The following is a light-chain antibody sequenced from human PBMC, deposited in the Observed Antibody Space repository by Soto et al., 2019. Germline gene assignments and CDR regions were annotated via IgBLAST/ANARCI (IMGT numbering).Light chain of an antibody. CDR2: YDD. Sequence: QSVLTQPPSVSEAPRQRVTISCSGSRSNIGNNAVSWYQQLPGKAPKLLIYYDDLLPSGVSDRFSGSKSGTSASLAISGLESEDVADYDCAAWDDSRNGRVFGGGTKLTVL. CDR3: AAWDDSRNGRV. CDR1: RSNIGNNA. V-gene: IGLV1-36*01. J-gene: IGLJ2*01.